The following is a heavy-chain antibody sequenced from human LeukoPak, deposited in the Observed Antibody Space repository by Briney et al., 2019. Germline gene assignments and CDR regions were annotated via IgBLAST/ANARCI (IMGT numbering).Heavy chain of an antibody. CDR3: AKDIGTGQQQGYYYGMDV. CDR1: GFTFDDYA. V-gene: IGHV3-9*01. CDR2: ISWNSGYI. Sequence: PGRSLRLSCAASGFTFDDYAMHWVRQAPGKGLEWVSGISWNSGYIGYADSVKGRFTISRDNAKNSLSLQTNSLRAEDTALYYCAKDIGTGQQQGYYYGMDVWGQGTTVTVSS. J-gene: IGHJ6*02. D-gene: IGHD6-13*01.